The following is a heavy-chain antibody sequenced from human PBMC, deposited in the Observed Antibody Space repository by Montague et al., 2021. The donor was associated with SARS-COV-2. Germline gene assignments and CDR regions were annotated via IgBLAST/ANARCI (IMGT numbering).Heavy chain of an antibody. V-gene: IGHV4-59*01. D-gene: IGHD4-23*01. CDR2: IYDGGAV. CDR3: VRDHPYGGPRGAYDI. CDR1: GGSITGYY. Sequence: SETLSLTCTVSGGSITGYYWSWLRRSPGKGLEWISYIYDGGAVNXNPSLGSRGTISTDTSKNQLSLKVNSVTAADTAVYYCVRDHPYGGPRGAYDIWGQGTVVTVSS. J-gene: IGHJ3*02.